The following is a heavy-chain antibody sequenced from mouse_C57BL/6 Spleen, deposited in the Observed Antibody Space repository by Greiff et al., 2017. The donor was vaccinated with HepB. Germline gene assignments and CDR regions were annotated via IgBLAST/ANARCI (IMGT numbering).Heavy chain of an antibody. J-gene: IGHJ4*01. CDR3: ARSPYAMDY. CDR1: GYSFTGYY. Sequence: EVKLMESGPELVKPGASVKISCKASGYSFTGYYMNWVKQSPEKSLEWIGEINPSTGGTTYNQKFKAKATLTVDKSSSTAYMQLKSLTSEDSAVYYCARSPYAMDYWGQGTSVTVSS. CDR2: INPSTGGT. V-gene: IGHV1-42*01.